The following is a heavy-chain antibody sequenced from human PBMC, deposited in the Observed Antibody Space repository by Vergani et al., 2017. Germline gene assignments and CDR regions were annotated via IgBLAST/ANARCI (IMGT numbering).Heavy chain of an antibody. J-gene: IGHJ3*02. D-gene: IGHD1-1*01. CDR1: GGSFSGYY. CDR2: INHSGSP. Sequence: QVQLQQWGAGLLKPSETLSLTCAVYGGSFSGYYWSWIRQPPGKGLEWIGEINHSGSPNYNPSLKSRVTISVDTSKNQFSLKRSSVTAADTAVYYWARRYRYNWNDVGAFDMWGQGTMVTVSA. V-gene: IGHV4-34*01. CDR3: ARRYRYNWNDVGAFDM.